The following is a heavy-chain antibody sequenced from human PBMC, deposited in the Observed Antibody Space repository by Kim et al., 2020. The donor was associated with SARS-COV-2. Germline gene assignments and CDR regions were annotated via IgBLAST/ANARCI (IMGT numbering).Heavy chain of an antibody. CDR2: ISYDGSNK. V-gene: IGHV3-30*04. CDR1: GFTFSSYA. D-gene: IGHD6-19*01. J-gene: IGHJ3*02. Sequence: GGSLRLSCAASGFTFSSYAMHWFRQAPGKGLEGVAVISYDGSNKYYADSVKGRFTISRDNSKNTLYLQMNSLRAEDTAVYYWAREGSGWYFDAFDIWGQGTMVTVSS. CDR3: AREGSGWYFDAFDI.